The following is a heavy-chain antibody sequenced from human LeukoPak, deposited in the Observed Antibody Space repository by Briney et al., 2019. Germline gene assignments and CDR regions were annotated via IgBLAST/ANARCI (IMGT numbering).Heavy chain of an antibody. CDR2: ISGSSRYI. CDR1: GFTFTTDS. D-gene: IGHD4-17*01. V-gene: IGHV3-21*01. J-gene: IGHJ4*02. Sequence: GGSLRLSCAASGFTFTTDSMNWGRQAPGKGLEWVSTISGSSRYIYFADSVRCRFTISRANANNSLYLQMNSLRAEDTAVYSCERRLNTGAYGNDYWGQGTLVTVYS. CDR3: ERRLNTGAYGNDY.